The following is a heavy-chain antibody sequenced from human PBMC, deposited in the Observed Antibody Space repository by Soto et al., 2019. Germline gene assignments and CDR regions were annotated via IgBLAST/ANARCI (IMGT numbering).Heavy chain of an antibody. J-gene: IGHJ4*02. V-gene: IGHV3-23*01. CDR3: AKDHGGDYGDPLYFFDY. D-gene: IGHD4-17*01. CDR2: ISGSGATT. CDR1: GFSFSSYA. Sequence: DVQLLESGGGSVQPGGSLRLSCAASGFSFSSYAMSWVRQAPGTGLEWVSVISGSGATTFYRESVKGRFTISRDNSKNTVYLQLNSLRAEDTALYYCAKDHGGDYGDPLYFFDYWGQGALVIVSS.